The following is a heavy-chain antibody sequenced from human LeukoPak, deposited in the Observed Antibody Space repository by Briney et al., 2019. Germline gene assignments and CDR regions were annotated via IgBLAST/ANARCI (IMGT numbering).Heavy chain of an antibody. CDR3: AKYIRRPPDMEV. CDR1: GLTFSDSR. V-gene: IGHV3-23*01. D-gene: IGHD2-15*01. J-gene: IGHJ6*02. Sequence: GGSLRLSCAVSGLTFSDSRMIWVRQAPEKRLEWVAVTAGADDVIQYADSVKGRFTISTDNSKNSVYLQMNSLRAEDTALYFCAKYIRRPPDMEVWGQGTMVTVSS. CDR2: TAGADDVI.